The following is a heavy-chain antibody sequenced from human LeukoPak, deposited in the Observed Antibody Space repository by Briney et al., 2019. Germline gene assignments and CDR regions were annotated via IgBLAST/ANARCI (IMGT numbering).Heavy chain of an antibody. CDR1: GASVSSIGYS. CDR3: ARNSYYDNSGEGAFDI. D-gene: IGHD3-22*01. CDR2: IYQSGSA. V-gene: IGHV4-30-2*01. Sequence: SETLSLTCGVSGASVSSIGYSWSWIRQPPGRGLGWIGYIYQSGSASYNPSLQSRVTISIDKSKNQFSLNLNSVTAADTAVYYCARNSYYDNSGEGAFDIWGQGTMVTVSS. J-gene: IGHJ3*02.